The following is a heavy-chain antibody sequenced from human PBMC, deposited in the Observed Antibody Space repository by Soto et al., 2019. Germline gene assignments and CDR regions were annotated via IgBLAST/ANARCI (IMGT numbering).Heavy chain of an antibody. CDR3: ARGPVLRFLEWLSTDYYGMDV. Sequence: SETLSLTCAVYGGSFSGYYWSWIRQPPGKGLEWIGEINHSGSTDYNPSLKSRVTISVDTSKNQFSLKLSSVTAADTAVYYCARGPVLRFLEWLSTDYYGMDVWGQGTTVTVSS. CDR2: INHSGST. J-gene: IGHJ6*02. V-gene: IGHV4-34*01. D-gene: IGHD3-3*01. CDR1: GGSFSGYY.